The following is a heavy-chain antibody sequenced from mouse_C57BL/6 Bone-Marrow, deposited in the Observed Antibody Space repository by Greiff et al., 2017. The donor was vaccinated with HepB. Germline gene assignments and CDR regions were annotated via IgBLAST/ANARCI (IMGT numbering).Heavy chain of an antibody. J-gene: IGHJ3*01. CDR3: TTGGDYDWFAY. CDR2: IDPENGDT. CDR1: GFNIKDDY. Sequence: VQLQQSGAELVRPGASVKLSCTASGFNIKDDYMHWVKQRPEQGLEWIGWIDPENGDTEYASNFQGKATITADTSSNTAYLQLSSLTSEDTAVYYCTTGGDYDWFAYWGQGTLVTVSA. D-gene: IGHD2-4*01. V-gene: IGHV14-4*01.